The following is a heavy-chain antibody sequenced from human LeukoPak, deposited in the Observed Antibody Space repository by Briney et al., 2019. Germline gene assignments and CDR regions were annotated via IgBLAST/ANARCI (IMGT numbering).Heavy chain of an antibody. Sequence: GGSLRLSCAASGFTFSSYAMSWVRQAPGKGLEWVSAISGSGGSTYYADSGKGRFTISRDNSKNTLYLQMNSLRAEDTAVYYCAKDFGLIAAAGTFDYWGQGTLVTVSS. V-gene: IGHV3-23*01. CDR1: GFTFSSYA. CDR2: ISGSGGST. J-gene: IGHJ4*02. CDR3: AKDFGLIAAAGTFDY. D-gene: IGHD6-13*01.